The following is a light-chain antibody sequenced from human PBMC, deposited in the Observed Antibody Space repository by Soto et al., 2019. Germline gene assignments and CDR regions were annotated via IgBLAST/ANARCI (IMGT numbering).Light chain of an antibody. V-gene: IGKV3-20*01. CDR1: QTVTSTH. CDR3: QQYSSSPLT. Sequence: IVLTQSPSPLSLSPGERATLSCRASQTVTSTHLSWYQQKPGQAPRLLIYGISSRATGIPDRFGGSGSGTDFTLTISRLEPEDFAVYYCQQYSSSPLTFGQGTKVDIK. CDR2: GIS. J-gene: IGKJ1*01.